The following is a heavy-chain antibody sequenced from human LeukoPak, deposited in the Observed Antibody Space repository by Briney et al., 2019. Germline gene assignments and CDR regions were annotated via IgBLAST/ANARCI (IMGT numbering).Heavy chain of an antibody. CDR3: AKPLLGSSSTSCSKD. CDR1: GFTFSTYA. CDR2: VSGSVDST. J-gene: IGHJ4*02. V-gene: IGHV3-23*01. D-gene: IGHD2-2*01. Sequence: GGSLRLSCAASGFTFSTYAMNWVRQAPGKGLEWVSGVSGSVDSTFYADSVKGRFTISRDNSKNTLYLQMNSLRAEDTAVYYCAKPLLGSSSTSCSKDWGQGTLVTVSS.